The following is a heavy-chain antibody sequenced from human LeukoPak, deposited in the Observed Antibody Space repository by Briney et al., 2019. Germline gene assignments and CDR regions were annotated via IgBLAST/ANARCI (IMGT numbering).Heavy chain of an antibody. V-gene: IGHV3-23*01. CDR1: GFTFSSYA. D-gene: IGHD4-17*01. CDR2: ISGSGGST. J-gene: IGHJ6*02. CDR3: AKDSFAYGDYEYYYHGMDV. Sequence: GASLRLSCAASGFTFSSYAMSWVRQAPGKGLEWVSAISGSGGSTYYADSVKGRFTISRDNSKNTLYLQMNSLRAEDTAVYYCAKDSFAYGDYEYYYHGMDVWGQGTTVTVSS.